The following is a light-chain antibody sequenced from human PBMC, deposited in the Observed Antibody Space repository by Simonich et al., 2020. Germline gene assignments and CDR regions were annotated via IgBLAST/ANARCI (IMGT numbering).Light chain of an antibody. V-gene: IGLV2-23*01. Sequence: QSALTQPASVSGSPGQSITLSCTGTSSDVGSYNLVSWYQQHPGKAPKLMIYEGSKRPSGVSKRFSGSKSGNTASLTISGLQAEDEADYYCCSYAGSSTWVFGGGTKLTVL. J-gene: IGLJ3*02. CDR2: EGS. CDR3: CSYAGSSTWV. CDR1: SSDVGSYNL.